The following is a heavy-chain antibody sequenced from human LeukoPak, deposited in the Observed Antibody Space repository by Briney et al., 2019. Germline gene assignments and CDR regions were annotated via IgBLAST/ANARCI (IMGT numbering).Heavy chain of an antibody. CDR1: GGTFSSYA. CDR2: IIPIFGTA. Sequence: SVKVSCKASGGTFSSYAISWVRQAPGQGLEWMGGIIPIFGTANYAQKFQGRVTITADKSTSTAYMELSSLRSEDTAVYYCARAEYCSSTSCLINYYYYGMDVWGEGTTVTVSS. V-gene: IGHV1-69*06. D-gene: IGHD2-2*01. J-gene: IGHJ6*04. CDR3: ARAEYCSSTSCLINYYYYGMDV.